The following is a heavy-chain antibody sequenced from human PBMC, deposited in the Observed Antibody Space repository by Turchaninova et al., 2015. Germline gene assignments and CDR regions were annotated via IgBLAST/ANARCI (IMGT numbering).Heavy chain of an antibody. D-gene: IGHD3-16*01. Sequence: QVQLQQWGAGLLKPSETLSLSWLVYGGAFSCDYVSWIRQPPGKGLEWIGEINHSGSTNYNPSLKSRVTISVDTSKNQFSLKLSSVTAADTAVYYCARGWGTYYGMDVWGQGTTVTVSS. V-gene: IGHV4-34*01. CDR2: INHSGST. CDR1: GGAFSCDY. CDR3: ARGWGTYYGMDV. J-gene: IGHJ6*02.